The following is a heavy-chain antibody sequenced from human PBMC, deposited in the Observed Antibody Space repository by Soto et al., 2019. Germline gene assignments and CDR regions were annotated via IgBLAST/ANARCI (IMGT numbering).Heavy chain of an antibody. D-gene: IGHD6-19*01. V-gene: IGHV1-46*01. Sequence: WASVKVSCKTSGYIFTAYSMHWVRQAPGQGLEWMGVVNPSGGSAHYAQSFEGRVTLTRDTSTSTFYMELSSLRSEDTAVYYCAREPGGIAVALAWYFDLWGRGTLVTVSS. CDR1: GYIFTAYS. J-gene: IGHJ2*01. CDR3: AREPGGIAVALAWYFDL. CDR2: VNPSGGSA.